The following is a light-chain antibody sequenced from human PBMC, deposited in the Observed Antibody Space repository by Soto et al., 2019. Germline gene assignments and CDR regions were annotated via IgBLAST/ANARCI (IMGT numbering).Light chain of an antibody. CDR3: QQSYSTPLT. V-gene: IGKV1-39*01. Sequence: DIHMTHSRSSLSASGGDRVTITCRASQSISSYLNWYQQKPGKAPKLLIYAASSLQSGVPSRFSGSGSGTDFTLTISSLQPEDFATYYCQQSYSTPLTFGGGTKVEIK. CDR2: AAS. CDR1: QSISSY. J-gene: IGKJ4*01.